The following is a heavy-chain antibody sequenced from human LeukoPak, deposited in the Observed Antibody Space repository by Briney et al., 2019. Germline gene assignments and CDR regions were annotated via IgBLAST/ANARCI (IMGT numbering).Heavy chain of an antibody. J-gene: IGHJ4*02. D-gene: IGHD1-1*01. Sequence: PSETLSLTCTVSGGSISSDYWSWIRQPPGKGLEWIGYIYYSGSTNYNPSLKSRVTISVDSSKNQLSLKVSSVTAADTAVYYCARWNEGFDYWGQGILVTVSS. CDR2: IYYSGST. CDR1: GGSISSDY. V-gene: IGHV4-59*01. CDR3: ARWNEGFDY.